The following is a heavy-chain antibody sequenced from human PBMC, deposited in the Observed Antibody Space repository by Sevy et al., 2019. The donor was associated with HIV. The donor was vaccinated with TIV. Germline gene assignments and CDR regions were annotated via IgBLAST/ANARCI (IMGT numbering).Heavy chain of an antibody. CDR3: AKDQGGYNYAPGY. CDR2: ISYDGNIQ. D-gene: IGHD5-18*01. CDR1: GLTFSTYG. Sequence: GGSLSLSCAASGLTFSTYGMHWVRQAPGKGLEWVEVISYDGNIQYYADSVKGRFTVSRDNSKNTLYLQMNSLRAEDSAVYYCAKDQGGYNYAPGYWGQGTLVTVSS. V-gene: IGHV3-30*18. J-gene: IGHJ4*02.